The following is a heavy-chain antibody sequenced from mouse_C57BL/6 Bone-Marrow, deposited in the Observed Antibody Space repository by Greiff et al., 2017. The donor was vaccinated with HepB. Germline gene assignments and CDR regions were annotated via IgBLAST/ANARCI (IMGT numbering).Heavy chain of an antibody. CDR2: ISYSGST. V-gene: IGHV3-8*01. Sequence: EVKLVESGPGLAKPSQTLSLTCSVTGYSITSDYWNWIRKFPGNKLEYMGYISYSGSTYYNPTLKSRISITRDTSKNQYYLQLNSVTTEDTSTYYCARSPFYYYGSSSYFDVWGTGTTVTVSS. CDR3: ARSPFYYYGSSSYFDV. J-gene: IGHJ1*03. D-gene: IGHD1-1*01. CDR1: GYSITSDY.